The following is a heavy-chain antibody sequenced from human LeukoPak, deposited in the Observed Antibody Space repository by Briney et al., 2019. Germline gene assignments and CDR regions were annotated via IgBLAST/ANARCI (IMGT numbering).Heavy chain of an antibody. J-gene: IGHJ3*02. Sequence: PGGSLRLSCAASGFTFSSYSMSWVRQAPGKGLEWVSSISSSSSYIYYADSVKGRFTISRDNAKNSLYLQMNSLRAEDTAVYYCARDLGGAFDIWGQGTMVTVSS. CDR2: ISSSSSYI. CDR1: GFTFSSYS. V-gene: IGHV3-21*01. D-gene: IGHD3-16*01. CDR3: ARDLGGAFDI.